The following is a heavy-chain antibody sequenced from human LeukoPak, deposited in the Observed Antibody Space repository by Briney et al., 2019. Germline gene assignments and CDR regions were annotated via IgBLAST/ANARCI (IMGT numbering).Heavy chain of an antibody. CDR2: IYYSGST. D-gene: IGHD2-8*01. Sequence: PSETLSLTCTVSGGSISSYYWSWIRQPPGKGLEWIGYIYYSGSTNYNPSLKSRVTISVDTSKNQFSLNLSSVTAADTAVYYCAREGDKYADWFDTWGQGTLVTVSS. CDR3: AREGDKYADWFDT. J-gene: IGHJ5*02. CDR1: GGSISSYY. V-gene: IGHV4-59*01.